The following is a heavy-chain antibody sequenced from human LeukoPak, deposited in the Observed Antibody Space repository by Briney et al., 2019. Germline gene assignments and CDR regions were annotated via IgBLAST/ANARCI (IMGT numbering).Heavy chain of an antibody. CDR1: GFTFSSYA. V-gene: IGHV3-23*01. D-gene: IGHD3-22*01. CDR2: ISGSGGST. Sequence: GGSLRLSCAASGFTFSSYAMGWVRQAPGKGLEWVAAISGSGGSTYYADSVKGRFTISRDNSKNTLYLQMNSLRAEDTAVYYCAKETAMIVVEFDYWGQGTLVTVSS. CDR3: AKETAMIVVEFDY. J-gene: IGHJ4*02.